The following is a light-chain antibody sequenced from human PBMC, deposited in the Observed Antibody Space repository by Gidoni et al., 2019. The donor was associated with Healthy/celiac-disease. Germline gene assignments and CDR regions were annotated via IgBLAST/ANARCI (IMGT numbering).Light chain of an antibody. CDR3: QQSYRSPFT. CDR1: QSNNNY. J-gene: IGKJ3*01. CDR2: AAS. Sequence: IQMTQSPSSLSASVGVSVTITCRAGQSNNNYLHWFQHKPGKAPKLLNDAASRSQGGVPSMFSGSGAGADSTLTISSLQHEDFVTYYCQQSYRSPFTFGPGTKVDVK. V-gene: IGKV1-39*01.